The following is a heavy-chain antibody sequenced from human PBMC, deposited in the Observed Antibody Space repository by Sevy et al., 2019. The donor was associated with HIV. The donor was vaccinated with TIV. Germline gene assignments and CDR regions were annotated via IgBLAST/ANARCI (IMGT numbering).Heavy chain of an antibody. CDR2: ISSSGSTI. J-gene: IGHJ4*02. CDR3: ASPYYYDSSGYLTY. CDR1: GFTFSDYY. V-gene: IGHV3-11*04. Sequence: GGSLRLSCAASGFTFSDYYMSWIRQAPGKGLEWVSYISSSGSTIYYADSVKGRFTISRDNAKNSLYLQMNSLRAEDTAVYYCASPYYYDSSGYLTYWGQGTLVTVSS. D-gene: IGHD3-22*01.